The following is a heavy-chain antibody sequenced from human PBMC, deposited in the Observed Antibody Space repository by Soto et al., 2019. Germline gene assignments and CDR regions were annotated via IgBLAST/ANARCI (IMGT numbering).Heavy chain of an antibody. CDR3: ARVVNYPHSGSYYGWFDP. V-gene: IGHV3-33*01. J-gene: IGHJ5*02. CDR1: GFTFSSYG. CDR2: IWYDGSNK. D-gene: IGHD1-26*01. Sequence: PVGSLRLSCAASGFTFSSYGMHWVRQAPGKVLEWVAVIWYDGSNKYYADSVKGRFTISRDNSKNTLYLQMNSLRAEDTAVYYCARVVNYPHSGSYYGWFDPWGQGTLVTVSS.